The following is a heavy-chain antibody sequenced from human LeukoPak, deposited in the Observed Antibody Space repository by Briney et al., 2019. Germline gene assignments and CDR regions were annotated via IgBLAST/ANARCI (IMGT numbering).Heavy chain of an antibody. CDR2: ISAYNGNT. D-gene: IGHD1-7*01. CDR1: GYTFTSYG. Sequence: ASVKVSCKASGYTFTSYGISWVRQAPGQGLEWMGWISAYNGNTNYAQKLQGRVTMTTDTSTSTAYMELRSLRSDDTAAYYCARAIELELSYKFDYWGQGTLVTVSS. V-gene: IGHV1-18*01. J-gene: IGHJ4*02. CDR3: ARAIELELSYKFDY.